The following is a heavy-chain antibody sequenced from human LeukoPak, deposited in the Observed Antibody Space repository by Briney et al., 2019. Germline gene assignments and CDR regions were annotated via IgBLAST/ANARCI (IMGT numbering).Heavy chain of an antibody. D-gene: IGHD1-14*01. CDR2: IYHSGST. V-gene: IGHV4-31*03. CDR3: ARAELSHRGYHYGMDV. J-gene: IGHJ6*02. CDR1: GGSISSGNYY. Sequence: SETLSLTCTVSGGSISSGNYYWSWIRQHPGKGLEWTGYIYHSGSTYYNPSLKSRVIISADTSKNQLSLKLSSVTAADTAVYYCARAELSHRGYHYGMDVWGQGATVTVS.